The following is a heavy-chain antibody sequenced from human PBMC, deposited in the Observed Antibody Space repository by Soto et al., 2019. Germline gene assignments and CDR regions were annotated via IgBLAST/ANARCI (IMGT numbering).Heavy chain of an antibody. CDR1: GFNVNSDY. Sequence: GGSLRLSCAASGFNVNSDYMNWVRQTPGKGLEWVASIYSGETTYYADSVRGRFTISSDKSKNTLYFQLSSLRIEDTAVYYCTRDGRGLGRLSLFEYWGQGVLVTVAS. D-gene: IGHD2-21*02. CDR3: TRDGRGLGRLSLFEY. V-gene: IGHV3-53*01. J-gene: IGHJ4*02. CDR2: IYSGETT.